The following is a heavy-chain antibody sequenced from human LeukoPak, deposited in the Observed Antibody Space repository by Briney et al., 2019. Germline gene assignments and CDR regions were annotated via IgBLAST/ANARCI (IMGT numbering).Heavy chain of an antibody. CDR2: ISDSGGGT. D-gene: IGHD6-19*01. V-gene: IGHV3-23*01. CDR1: GFTFSSYG. J-gene: IGHJ5*02. Sequence: GGSLRLSCAASGFTFSSYGMHSVRQAPEKGLKWVSSISDSGGGTHYEDSVKGRFTISRDNSKNTLYLQMNSLRAEDTAVYYCAKGQQWLVRGDWFDPWGQGTLVTVSS. CDR3: AKGQQWLVRGDWFDP.